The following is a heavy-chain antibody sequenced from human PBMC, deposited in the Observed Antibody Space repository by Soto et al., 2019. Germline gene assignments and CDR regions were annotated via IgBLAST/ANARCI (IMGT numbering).Heavy chain of an antibody. V-gene: IGHV4-59*01. J-gene: IGHJ6*02. CDR1: GGSISSYY. Sequence: ETLSLTCTVSGGSISSYYWSWIRQPPGKGLEWIGYIYYSGSTNYNPSLKSRVTISVDTSKNQFSLKLSSVTAADTAVYYCARASSYYYYGMDVWGQGTTVTVSS. CDR2: IYYSGST. CDR3: ARASSYYYYGMDV.